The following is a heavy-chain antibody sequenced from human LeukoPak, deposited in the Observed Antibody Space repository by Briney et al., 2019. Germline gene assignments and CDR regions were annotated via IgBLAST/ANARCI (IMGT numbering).Heavy chain of an antibody. CDR2: IYYSGST. D-gene: IGHD6-19*01. V-gene: IGHV4-59*08. CDR3: ARHQGVNEGIAVATPFDY. Sequence: SETLSLTCTVSGGFISSYYWSWIRQPPGKGLEWIGYIYYSGSTNYNPSLKSRVTISVDTSKNQFSLKLSSVTAADTAVYYCARHQGVNEGIAVATPFDYWGQGTLVTVSS. J-gene: IGHJ4*02. CDR1: GGFISSYY.